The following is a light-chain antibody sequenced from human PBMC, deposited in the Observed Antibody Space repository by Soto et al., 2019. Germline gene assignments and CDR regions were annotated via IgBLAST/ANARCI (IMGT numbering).Light chain of an antibody. Sequence: QAVSVSGSPGQSITISCTGTSSDVGGYNYVSWYQQHPGKAPKLMIYDVSNRPSGVSNRFSGSKSGNTASLTISGLQAEDEADYYCSSYTSSSTLKVFGGGTKLTVL. CDR3: SSYTSSSTLKV. CDR2: DVS. CDR1: SSDVGGYNY. V-gene: IGLV2-14*01. J-gene: IGLJ3*02.